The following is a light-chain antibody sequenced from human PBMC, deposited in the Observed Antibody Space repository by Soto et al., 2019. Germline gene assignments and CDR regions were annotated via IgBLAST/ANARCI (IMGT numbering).Light chain of an antibody. CDR1: QTVSSN. CDR3: QQYNDWPPFT. J-gene: IGKJ3*01. Sequence: EIVMTQSPATLSVSPGERATLSCRASQTVSSNLAWYQQKPGQAPRLLIHGASTRAAGIPARFSGSGSGTEXTLTISSLQSEDFAVYYCQQYNDWPPFTVGPGTRVDIK. CDR2: GAS. V-gene: IGKV3-15*01.